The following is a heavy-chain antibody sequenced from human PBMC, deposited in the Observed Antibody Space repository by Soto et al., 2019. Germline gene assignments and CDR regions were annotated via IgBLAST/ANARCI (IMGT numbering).Heavy chain of an antibody. Sequence: ASVKVSCKASGYTFTSYGSSWVRQAPGQGREGMGWISTDNGDTTYAQSFQGRVTMTTDTSTSTVYMELGSLRSDDTAVYYCARTLVNVVVYGLNWFDPWGQGTQVTVSS. J-gene: IGHJ5*02. CDR2: ISTDNGDT. CDR1: GYTFTSYG. CDR3: ARTLVNVVVYGLNWFDP. D-gene: IGHD2-8*02. V-gene: IGHV1-18*01.